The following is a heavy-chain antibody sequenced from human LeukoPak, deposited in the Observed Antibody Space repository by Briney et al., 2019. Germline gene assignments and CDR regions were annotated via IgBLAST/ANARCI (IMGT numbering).Heavy chain of an antibody. Sequence: GASVKVSCKASGYTFTGYYMHWVRQAPGQGLEWMGWINPNSGGTNYAQKFQGRVTMTRDTSISTAYMELSRLRSDDTAVYYCAGGSYLGNPPTPDYWGQGTLVTVSS. V-gene: IGHV1-2*02. CDR1: GYTFTGYY. CDR2: INPNSGGT. D-gene: IGHD1-26*01. CDR3: AGGSYLGNPPTPDY. J-gene: IGHJ4*02.